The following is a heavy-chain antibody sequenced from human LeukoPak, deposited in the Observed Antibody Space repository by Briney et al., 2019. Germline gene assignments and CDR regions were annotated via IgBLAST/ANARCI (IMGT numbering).Heavy chain of an antibody. J-gene: IGHJ4*02. CDR3: AKDKWERMTTVTTGGFDY. D-gene: IGHD4-11*01. CDR2: ISGSGGDT. Sequence: GGSLRLSCAASGFTFSSYAMSWVRQTPGKGLEWVSSISGSGGDTYYADSVKGRFTISRDNSKNTLYLQMNSLRAEDTAVYYCAKDKWERMTTVTTGGFDYWGQGTLVTVSS. V-gene: IGHV3-23*01. CDR1: GFTFSSYA.